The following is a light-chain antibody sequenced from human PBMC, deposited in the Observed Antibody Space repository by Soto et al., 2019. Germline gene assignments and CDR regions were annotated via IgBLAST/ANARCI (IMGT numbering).Light chain of an antibody. CDR3: SSYAGSNNPVV. V-gene: IGLV2-8*01. J-gene: IGLJ2*01. Sequence: QSALTQPPSASGSPGQSVTISCTGTSSDVGGYNYVSWYQQHPGKAPKLMIYEVSKRPSGVPDRFSGSKSGNTASLTVFGLQAEDEADYYCSSYAGSNNPVVFGGGTKVTVL. CDR1: SSDVGGYNY. CDR2: EVS.